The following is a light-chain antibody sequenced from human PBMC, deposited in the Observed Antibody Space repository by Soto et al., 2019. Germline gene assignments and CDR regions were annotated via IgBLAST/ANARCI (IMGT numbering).Light chain of an antibody. V-gene: IGKV3D-20*02. Sequence: PGEGATLSCRVSQSISSSYLSWYQQRPGQAPRLVIYDASARATGIPARFSGSGTGTDFTLTISSLEPEDFAVYYCQQRSNWPPITLGQGTRLEIK. CDR3: QQRSNWPPIT. CDR2: DAS. J-gene: IGKJ5*01. CDR1: QSISSSY.